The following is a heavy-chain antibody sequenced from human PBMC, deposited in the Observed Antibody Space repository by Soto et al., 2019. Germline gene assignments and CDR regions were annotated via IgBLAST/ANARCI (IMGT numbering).Heavy chain of an antibody. CDR1: GFTFTDYW. CDR2: ISSDGTGT. V-gene: IGHV3-74*01. J-gene: IGHJ6*02. CDR3: ARVKLPRYHYYYGMDV. D-gene: IGHD2-15*01. Sequence: EEQLVESGGGLVQPGGSLRLSCAASGFTFTDYWIHWVRQAPGKGLVWVSRISSDGTGTTYADSVKGRFAISRDNAKNTVYLQMNSLRAEVTAVYFCARVKLPRYHYYYGMDVWGQGTAVTVSS.